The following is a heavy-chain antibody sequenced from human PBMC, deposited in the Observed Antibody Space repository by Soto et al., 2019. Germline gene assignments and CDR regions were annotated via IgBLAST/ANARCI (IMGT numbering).Heavy chain of an antibody. J-gene: IGHJ4*02. D-gene: IGHD3-3*01. CDR1: GYTFTGYY. CDR2: INPNSGGT. Sequence: QVQLVQSGAEVKKPGASVKVSCKASGYTFTGYYMHWVRQAPGQGLEWMGWINPNSGGTNYAQKFQGRVTMTRDTSISTAYRELSRRRSDDTAVYDCARPDYDFWSGYYDDWGQGTLVTVSS. V-gene: IGHV1-2*02. CDR3: ARPDYDFWSGYYDD.